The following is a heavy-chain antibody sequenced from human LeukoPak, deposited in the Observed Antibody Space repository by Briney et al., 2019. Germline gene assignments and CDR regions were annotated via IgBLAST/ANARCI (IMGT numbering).Heavy chain of an antibody. D-gene: IGHD1-26*01. CDR2: TSSSGSTI. CDR1: GFTFSSYE. Sequence: GGSLRLSCAASGFTFSSYEMNWVRQAPGKGLEWVSYTSSSGSTIYYADSVKGRFTISRDNAKNSLYLQMNSLRAEDTAVYYCARGKWELLRSLDYWGQGTLVTVSS. J-gene: IGHJ4*02. V-gene: IGHV3-48*03. CDR3: ARGKWELLRSLDY.